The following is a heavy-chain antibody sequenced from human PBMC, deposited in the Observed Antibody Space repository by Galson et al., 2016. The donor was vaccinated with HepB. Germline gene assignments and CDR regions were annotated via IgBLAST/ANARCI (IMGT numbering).Heavy chain of an antibody. CDR3: ARDQYGGHSGFDP. D-gene: IGHD4-23*01. CDR1: GYTFTSYL. CDR2: MNPNSGTS. Sequence: SCKASGYTFTSYLMNWVRQTPGQGLEWMGWMNPNSGTSGYAQKFQGRVTMTRNISLSTVYLELSSLQSEDTAVYYCARDQYGGHSGFDPWGQGTLVTVSS. V-gene: IGHV1-8*01. J-gene: IGHJ5*02.